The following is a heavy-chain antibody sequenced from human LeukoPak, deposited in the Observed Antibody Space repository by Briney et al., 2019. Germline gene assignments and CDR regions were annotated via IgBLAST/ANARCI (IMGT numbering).Heavy chain of an antibody. V-gene: IGHV3-74*01. CDR3: AKVRAPSGWFNSDY. D-gene: IGHD6-19*01. Sequence: GGSLRLSCAASGFTFSSHWMHWVRQAPGKGLVWVSRINSDGSSISYADSVKGRFTISRDNAKNTLYLQMNSLRVEDTAAYYCAKVRAPSGWFNSDYWGQGTLVTVCS. CDR2: INSDGSSI. J-gene: IGHJ4*02. CDR1: GFTFSSHW.